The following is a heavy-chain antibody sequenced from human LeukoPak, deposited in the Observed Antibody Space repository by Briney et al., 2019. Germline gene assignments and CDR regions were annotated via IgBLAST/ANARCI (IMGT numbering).Heavy chain of an antibody. J-gene: IGHJ6*03. D-gene: IGHD3-3*01. CDR2: ISSSSSYI. Sequence: PGGSLRLSCAASGFTFSSYSMNWVRQAPGKGLEWVSSISSSSSYIYYADSVKGRFTISRGNAKNSLYPQMNSLRVEDTAVYYCARGDYDFWSGYSYYYYYYMDVWGKGTTVTVSS. CDR3: ARGDYDFWSGYSYYYYYYMDV. CDR1: GFTFSSYS. V-gene: IGHV3-21*01.